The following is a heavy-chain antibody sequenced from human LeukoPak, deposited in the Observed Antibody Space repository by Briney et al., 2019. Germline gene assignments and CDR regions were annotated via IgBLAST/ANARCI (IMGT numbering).Heavy chain of an antibody. J-gene: IGHJ4*02. D-gene: IGHD3-10*01. Sequence: GGSLRLSCAASGFTFSYVWMRWVRHAPGKGLEWVSYFSSSGTDIYYADSVKGRFTISRDSSKNSLYLQMNSLRDEDTAVYYCARSVVRGVIALDYWGQGTLVTVSS. V-gene: IGHV3-11*04. CDR2: FSSSGTDI. CDR3: ARSVVRGVIALDY. CDR1: GFTFSYVW.